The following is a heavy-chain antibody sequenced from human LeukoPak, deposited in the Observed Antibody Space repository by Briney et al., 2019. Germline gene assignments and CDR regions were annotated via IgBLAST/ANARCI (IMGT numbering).Heavy chain of an antibody. CDR2: IYYSGST. Sequence: SETLSLTCTVSGGSISGYFWSWIRQPPGKGLEWIGYIYYSGSTNYNPSVKSRVTISVDTSKNQFSLKLSSVTAADTAVYYCARLKYYYDSSGYYQTLDPWGQGTLVTVSS. CDR3: ARLKYYYDSSGYYQTLDP. D-gene: IGHD3-22*01. J-gene: IGHJ5*02. V-gene: IGHV4-59*01. CDR1: GGSISGYF.